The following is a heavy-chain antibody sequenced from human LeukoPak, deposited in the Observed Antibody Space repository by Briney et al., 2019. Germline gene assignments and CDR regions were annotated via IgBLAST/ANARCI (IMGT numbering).Heavy chain of an antibody. Sequence: PSETLSLTCAVYGGSFSGYYWSWIRQPPGKGLEWIGEINHSGSTNYNPSLKSRVTISVDTSKNQFSLKLSSVTAADTAVYYCARARVRTNYHYYMDVWGKGTTVTVSS. CDR2: INHSGST. D-gene: IGHD1/OR15-1a*01. CDR1: GGSFSGYY. J-gene: IGHJ6*03. CDR3: ARARVRTNYHYYMDV. V-gene: IGHV4-34*01.